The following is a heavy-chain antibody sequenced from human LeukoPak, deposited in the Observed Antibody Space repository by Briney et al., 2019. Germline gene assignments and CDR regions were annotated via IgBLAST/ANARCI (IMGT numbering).Heavy chain of an antibody. CDR2: IEEDGGEK. CDR1: GFNFSSYW. D-gene: IGHD2-15*01. J-gene: IGHJ4*02. CDR3: AREGGDIADTGFDY. Sequence: GGSLTLSCATSGFNFSSYWTSWVRQAPGKGLEWVANIEEDGGEKYYVDSVKGRFIISRDNAKNSLYLQMNSLRAEDTAVYYCAREGGDIADTGFDYWGQGTLVTVSS. V-gene: IGHV3-7*01.